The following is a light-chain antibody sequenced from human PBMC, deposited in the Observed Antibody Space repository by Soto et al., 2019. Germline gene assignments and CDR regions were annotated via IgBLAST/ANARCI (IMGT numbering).Light chain of an antibody. V-gene: IGKV3-15*01. Sequence: EIVMTQSPATLSVSPGERATLSCRASQSVSSNLAWYQQKPGQAPRPLIYGASTRATGIPARFSGSGSGTEFTLTISSLQSVDFAVYYCQQYNNWPWTFGQGTMWIS. CDR3: QQYNNWPWT. CDR1: QSVSSN. J-gene: IGKJ1*01. CDR2: GAS.